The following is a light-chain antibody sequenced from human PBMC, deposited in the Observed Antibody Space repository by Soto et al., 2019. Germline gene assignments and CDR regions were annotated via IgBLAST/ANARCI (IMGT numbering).Light chain of an antibody. CDR1: QNINNW. CDR3: QKYNSAPWT. Sequence: DIQMTQSPSSLSASIGDRVTITCRASQNINNWIAWYQQKPGKAPKFLISAASTLQTGVPSRFSGGGSGTDFTLTISSLQPEDVATYYCQKYNSAPWTFGQGTKVDNK. J-gene: IGKJ1*01. CDR2: AAS. V-gene: IGKV1-27*01.